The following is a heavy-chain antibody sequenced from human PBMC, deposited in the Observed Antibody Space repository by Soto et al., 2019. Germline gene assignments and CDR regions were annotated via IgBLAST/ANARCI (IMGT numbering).Heavy chain of an antibody. CDR3: ARDGDFWSGYYGMDV. CDR1: GFTVSSNY. Sequence: EVQLVESGGGLIQPGGSLRLSCAASGFTVSSNYMSWVRQAPSKGLEWVSRINSDGSSTSYADSVKGRFTISRDNAKNTLYLQMNSLRAEDTAVYYCARDGDFWSGYYGMDVWGQWTTVTVSS. V-gene: IGHV3-74*01. CDR2: INSDGSST. D-gene: IGHD3-3*01. J-gene: IGHJ6*02.